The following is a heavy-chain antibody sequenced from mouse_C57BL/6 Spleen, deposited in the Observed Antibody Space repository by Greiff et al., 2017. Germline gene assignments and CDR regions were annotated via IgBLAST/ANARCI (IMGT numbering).Heavy chain of an antibody. D-gene: IGHD1-1*01. CDR3: ARDGAYYGSSWFAY. V-gene: IGHV5-4*01. CDR1: GFTFSSYA. J-gene: IGHJ3*01. Sequence: EVQVVESGGGLVKPGGSLKLSCAASGFTFSSYAMSWVRQTPEKRLEWVATISDGGSYTYYPDNVKGRFTISRDNAKNNLYLQLSHLKSEDTAMYYCARDGAYYGSSWFAYWGQGTLVTVSA. CDR2: ISDGGSYT.